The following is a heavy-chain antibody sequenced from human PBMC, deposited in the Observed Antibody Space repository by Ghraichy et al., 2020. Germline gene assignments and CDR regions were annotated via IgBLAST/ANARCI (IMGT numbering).Heavy chain of an antibody. D-gene: IGHD3-10*01. V-gene: IGHV4-34*01. J-gene: IGHJ4*02. CDR3: ARAAGFLVRGVITAFDY. CDR1: GGSFSGYY. CDR2: INHSGST. Sequence: SETLSLTCAVYGGSFSGYYWSWIRQPPGKGLEWIGEINHSGSTNSNPSLKSRVTISVDTSKNQFSLKLSSVTAADTAVYYCARAAGFLVRGVITAFDYWGQGTLVTVAS.